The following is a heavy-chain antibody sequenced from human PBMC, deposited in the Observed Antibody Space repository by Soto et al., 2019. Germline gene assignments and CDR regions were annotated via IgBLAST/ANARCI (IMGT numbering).Heavy chain of an antibody. D-gene: IGHD1-26*01. CDR3: AAEGAVGAIFDY. V-gene: IGHV1-58*01. Sequence: GASVKVSCKASGFNFNNSAVQWVRQARGQGLEWIGWIVVGRSSTHYAPKFRERVTITRDMSTSTAYMELSSLKSEDTAVYYCAAEGAVGAIFDYWGQGTMVTVYS. CDR2: IVVGRSST. J-gene: IGHJ4*02. CDR1: GFNFNNSA.